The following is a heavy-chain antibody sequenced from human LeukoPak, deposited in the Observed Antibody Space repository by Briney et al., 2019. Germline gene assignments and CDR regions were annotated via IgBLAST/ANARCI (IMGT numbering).Heavy chain of an antibody. CDR3: ARDQVYNSAQGVVDY. CDR1: GYTFTAYY. Sequence: ASGTVSFKTSGYTFTAYYMHWVRQAPGQGLEWMGWINPNSGGTDYAQKVQGRVTITRDTSISTAYMELSRLRSDDTAVYYCARDQVYNSAQGVVDYWGQGTLVTVSS. D-gene: IGHD6-19*01. CDR2: INPNSGGT. V-gene: IGHV1-2*02. J-gene: IGHJ4*02.